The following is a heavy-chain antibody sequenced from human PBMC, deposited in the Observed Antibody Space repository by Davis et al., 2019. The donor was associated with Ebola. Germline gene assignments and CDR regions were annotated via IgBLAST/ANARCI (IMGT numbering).Heavy chain of an antibody. CDR3: ARDSGDFWSGYPFDP. Sequence: SVKVSCKASGGNFSSYAISWVRQAPGQGLEWMGRIIPILGIANYAQKFQGRVTITADKSTSTAYMELSSLRSEDTAVYYCARDSGDFWSGYPFDPWGQGTLVTVSS. J-gene: IGHJ5*02. CDR2: IIPILGIA. CDR1: GGNFSSYA. D-gene: IGHD3-3*01. V-gene: IGHV1-69*04.